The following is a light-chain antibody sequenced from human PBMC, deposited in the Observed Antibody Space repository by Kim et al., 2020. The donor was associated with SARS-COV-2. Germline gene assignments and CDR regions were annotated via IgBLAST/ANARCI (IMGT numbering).Light chain of an antibody. J-gene: IGKJ1*01. CDR2: GVS. V-gene: IGKV3-15*01. CDR3: QQYDTWPWT. Sequence: ETVMTQSPATLSVSLGGRATLSCRASQSVRNDYLAWYQHKPGQAPRLLISGVSIRASGIPARFSGSGSGTEFTLTISSLQSEDFAVYYCQQYDTWPWTFGQGTKVDIK. CDR1: QSVRND.